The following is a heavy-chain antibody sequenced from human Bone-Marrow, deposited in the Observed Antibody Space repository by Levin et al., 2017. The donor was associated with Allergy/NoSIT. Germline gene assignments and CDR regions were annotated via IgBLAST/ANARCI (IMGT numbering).Heavy chain of an antibody. D-gene: IGHD4-17*01. V-gene: IGHV1-2*02. Sequence: ASVKVSCKASGYTFTGYYTHWVRQAPGQGLEWMGWINPNSGGTNYAQKFQGRVTMTRDTSISTAYMELSRLRSDDTAVYYCARGGGQATVTFYYYGMDVWGQGTTVTVSS. CDR1: GYTFTGYY. CDR3: ARGGGQATVTFYYYGMDV. CDR2: INPNSGGT. J-gene: IGHJ6*02.